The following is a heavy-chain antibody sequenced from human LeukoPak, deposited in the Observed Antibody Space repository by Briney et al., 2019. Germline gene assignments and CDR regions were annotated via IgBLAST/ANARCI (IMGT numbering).Heavy chain of an antibody. CDR2: IKQDGSEK. CDR3: ASSKPYHFDY. J-gene: IGHJ4*02. V-gene: IGHV3-7*01. Sequence: GGSLRLSCAASGFTFRSYWMSWVRQAPGKGLEWVANIKQDGSEKYYLDSVKGRFTISRDNSKNTLYLQMNSLRAEDTAVYYCASSKPYHFDYWGQGTLVTVSS. CDR1: GFTFRSYW.